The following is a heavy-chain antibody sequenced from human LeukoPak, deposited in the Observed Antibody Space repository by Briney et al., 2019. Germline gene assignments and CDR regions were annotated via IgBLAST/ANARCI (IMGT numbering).Heavy chain of an antibody. D-gene: IGHD2-2*01. CDR1: GFTFSSYG. CDR3: ARGVVVVVPAATYSDY. CDR2: IWYDGSNK. Sequence: GGSLRLSCAASGFTFSSYGMHWVRQAPGKGLEWVAVIWYDGSNKYYADSVKGRFTISRDNSKNTLYLQMNSLRAEDTAVYYCARGVVVVVPAATYSDYWGQGTLVTVSS. J-gene: IGHJ4*02. V-gene: IGHV3-33*01.